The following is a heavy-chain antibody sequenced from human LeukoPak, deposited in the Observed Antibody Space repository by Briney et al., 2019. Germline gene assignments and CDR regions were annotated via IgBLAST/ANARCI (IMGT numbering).Heavy chain of an antibody. V-gene: IGHV4-59*08. CDR2: SYSGGNA. J-gene: IGHJ4*02. CDR3: ARHAVTATIYYFDY. CDR1: GASTSAYY. Sequence: SETLSLTCTVSGASTSAYYWSWIRQPPGKGLEWIGYSYSGGNANYNPSLKSRVTISVDTSKNQFSLKLSSVTAADTAVYYCARHAVTATIYYFDYWGQGTLVTVSS. D-gene: IGHD2-21*02.